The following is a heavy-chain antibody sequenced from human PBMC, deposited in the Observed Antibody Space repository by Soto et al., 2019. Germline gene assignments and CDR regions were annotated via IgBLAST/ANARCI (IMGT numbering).Heavy chain of an antibody. Sequence: EVQLSESGGDLRQPGGSLRLSCAASGFTFTNYAMTWVRQTPGKGLEWVSGISASGGLKYYADSVQGRFTVSRDNSKNSLSLHMASLRAEDTAFYYCVKDTYLLVGATHFDFWGQGALVTVSS. D-gene: IGHD1-26*01. CDR3: VKDTYLLVGATHFDF. J-gene: IGHJ4*02. CDR2: ISASGGLK. CDR1: GFTFTNYA. V-gene: IGHV3-23*01.